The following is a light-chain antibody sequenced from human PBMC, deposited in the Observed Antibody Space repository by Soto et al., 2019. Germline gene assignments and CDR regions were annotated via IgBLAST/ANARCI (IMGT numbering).Light chain of an antibody. CDR1: SSDVGGYNY. V-gene: IGLV2-14*01. Sequence: QSLLTQPASVSGSPGQSITISCTGTSSDVGGYNYVSWYQQYPGKAPKLMIYDVSNRPSGVSNRFSGSKSGNTASLTISGLQAEDEADYYCSSYTISNTLVFGSGTKVTV. CDR2: DVS. CDR3: SSYTISNTLV. J-gene: IGLJ1*01.